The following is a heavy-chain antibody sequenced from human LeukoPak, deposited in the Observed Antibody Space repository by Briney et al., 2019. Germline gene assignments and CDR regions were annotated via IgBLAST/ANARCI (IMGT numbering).Heavy chain of an antibody. V-gene: IGHV1-69*13. D-gene: IGHD1-1*01. J-gene: IGHJ6*03. CDR2: IIPIFGTA. CDR1: GGTFSSYA. CDR3: ARGVRLERSYYYYYMDV. Sequence: ASVKVSCKASGGTFSSYAISWVRQAPGQGLEWMGGIIPIFGTANYAQKFQGRVTITADESTSTAYMELSSLRSEDTAVYYCARGVRLERSYYYYYMDVWGKGTTVTISS.